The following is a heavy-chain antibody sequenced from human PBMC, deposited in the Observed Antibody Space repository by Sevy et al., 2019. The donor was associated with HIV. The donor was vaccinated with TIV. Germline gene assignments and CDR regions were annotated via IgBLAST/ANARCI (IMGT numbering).Heavy chain of an antibody. V-gene: IGHV3-15*01. D-gene: IGHD3-22*01. Sequence: GGSLRLSCAASGFTFNNAWMSWVRQAPGKGLEWVGRIKSKTDGGTTDYAAPVKGRFTISRDDSKNTLYLQMNSLKTEDTAMYYCTTGAYYYDSGGYRGFDYWGQGTLVTVSS. CDR2: IKSKTDGGTT. J-gene: IGHJ4*02. CDR1: GFTFNNAW. CDR3: TTGAYYYDSGGYRGFDY.